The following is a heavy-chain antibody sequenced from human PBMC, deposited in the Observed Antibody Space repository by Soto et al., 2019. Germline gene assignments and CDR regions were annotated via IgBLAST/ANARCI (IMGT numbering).Heavy chain of an antibody. CDR2: ISGSGGGA. D-gene: IGHD6-13*01. Sequence: GGSLRLSCTASGFIFRSYAMSWVRQAPGKGLEWVSCISGSGGGAYYADSVKGRFTISRDNSKNTLYLQINSLRTEDTAVYYCATIAAPPAFNIWGQGTMVTVSS. CDR1: GFIFRSYA. CDR3: ATIAAPPAFNI. V-gene: IGHV3-23*01. J-gene: IGHJ3*02.